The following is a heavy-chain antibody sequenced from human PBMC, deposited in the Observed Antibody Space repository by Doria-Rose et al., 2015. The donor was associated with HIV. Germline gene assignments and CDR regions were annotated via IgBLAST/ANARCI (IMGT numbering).Heavy chain of an antibody. Sequence: VQLQQWGAGMLQPSETLSLTCAVYGGSFSGYYWNWIRQSPGKGLEWIGEINHSGTANYNPSLQNQVTISVDTSKNQFSLNLTSVTVADTAVYYCARPLRGSTNCYVDWGHGTLVTVS. CDR1: GGSFSGYY. D-gene: IGHD2-2*01. CDR3: ARPLRGSTNCYVD. J-gene: IGHJ4*01. CDR2: INHSGTA. V-gene: IGHV4-34*01.